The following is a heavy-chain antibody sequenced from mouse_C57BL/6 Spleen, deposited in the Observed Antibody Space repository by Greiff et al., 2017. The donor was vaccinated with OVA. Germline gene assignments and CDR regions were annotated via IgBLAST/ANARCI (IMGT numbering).Heavy chain of an antibody. V-gene: IGHV1-80*01. CDR3: ARNDGYEGYFDY. Sequence: QVQLQQSGAELVKPGASVKISCKASGYAFSSYWMNWVKQRPGKGLEWIGQIYPGDGDTNYNGKFKGKATLTADKSSSTAYMQLSSLTSEDSAVYFCARNDGYEGYFDYWGQGTTLTVSS. J-gene: IGHJ2*01. D-gene: IGHD2-3*01. CDR1: GYAFSSYW. CDR2: IYPGDGDT.